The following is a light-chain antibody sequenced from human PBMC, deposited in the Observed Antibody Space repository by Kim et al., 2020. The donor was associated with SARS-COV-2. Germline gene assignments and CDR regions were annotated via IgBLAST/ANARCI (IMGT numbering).Light chain of an antibody. CDR3: QAWDSSTVV. J-gene: IGLJ2*01. Sequence: SVSPGQTASISCSGHKLGDKYACWYQQKPGQSPILVIYQDHKRPSGIPERFSGSNSGNTATLTISGTQAMDEADYYCQAWDSSTVVFGGGTRLTVL. CDR2: QDH. CDR1: KLGDKY. V-gene: IGLV3-1*01.